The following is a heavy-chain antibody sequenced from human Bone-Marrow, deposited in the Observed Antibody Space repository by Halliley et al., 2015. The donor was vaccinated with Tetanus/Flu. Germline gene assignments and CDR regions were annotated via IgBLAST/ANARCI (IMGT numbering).Heavy chain of an antibody. CDR2: IEPSDSSA. D-gene: IGHD2-8*01. Sequence: VQLVQSGAEAKKPGESLRISCKASGYKFPDYWISWVRQMPGKGLEWMGKIEPSDSSAIYNPSFQGHVTMPVDKSINTAYLYWSSQRASDTAIYYCATPMGDYWGRGTHVTVSS. J-gene: IGHJ4*02. V-gene: IGHV5-10-1*01. CDR1: GYKFPDYW. CDR3: ATPMGDY.